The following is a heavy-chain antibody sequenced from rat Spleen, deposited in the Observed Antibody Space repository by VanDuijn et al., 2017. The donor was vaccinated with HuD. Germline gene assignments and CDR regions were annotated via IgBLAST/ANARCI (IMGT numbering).Heavy chain of an antibody. CDR3: ARRRYPYYFDY. J-gene: IGHJ2*01. CDR1: GFIFSDYY. CDR2: ITNTGGGS. Sequence: EVQLVESDGGLVQPGRSLKLSCAASGFIFSDYYMAWVRQAPGKGLEWVASITNTGGGSYSPDSVKGRFILSRDNAKSTLYLQMDSLRSEDTATYYWARRRYPYYFDYWGQGVMVTVSS. V-gene: IGHV5-25*01. D-gene: IGHD2-1*01.